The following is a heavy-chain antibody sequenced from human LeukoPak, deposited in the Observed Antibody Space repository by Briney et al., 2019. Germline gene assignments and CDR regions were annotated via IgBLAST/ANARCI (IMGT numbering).Heavy chain of an antibody. CDR1: GFTFSTYS. CDR3: AREQEWMVKGDY. J-gene: IGHJ4*02. Sequence: GGSLRLSCAASGFTFSTYSMNWVRQAPGKGLEWVSSIISSSTYIYYADSVKGLFTISRDNAKNSLYLQMNSLRAEDTAVYYCAREQEWMVKGDYWGQGTLVTVS. CDR2: IISSSTYI. V-gene: IGHV3-21*01. D-gene: IGHD6-19*01.